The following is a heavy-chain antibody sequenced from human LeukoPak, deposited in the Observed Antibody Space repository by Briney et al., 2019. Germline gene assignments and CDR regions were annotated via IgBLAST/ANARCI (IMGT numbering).Heavy chain of an antibody. Sequence: GGSLRLSCAASGFTFSSYAMGWVRQAPGKGLDWVSSLTDSAVSAFYADSVKGRFTISRDNSKNTLYLQMNSLRAEDTAVYYCARDYYDTNGYYDYWGQGTLVTVSS. CDR1: GFTFSSYA. J-gene: IGHJ4*02. D-gene: IGHD3-22*01. CDR3: ARDYYDTNGYYDY. CDR2: LTDSAVSA. V-gene: IGHV3-23*01.